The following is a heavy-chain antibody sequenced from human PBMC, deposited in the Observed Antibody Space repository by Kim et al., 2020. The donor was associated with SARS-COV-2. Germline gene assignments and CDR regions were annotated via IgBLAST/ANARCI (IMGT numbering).Heavy chain of an antibody. J-gene: IGHJ4*02. Sequence: YYADSVKGRFTISRHNSKNTLYLQMNSLRAEDTAVYYCARGAKEMATIIYWGQGTLVTVSS. D-gene: IGHD5-12*01. V-gene: IGHV3-53*04. CDR3: ARGAKEMATIIY.